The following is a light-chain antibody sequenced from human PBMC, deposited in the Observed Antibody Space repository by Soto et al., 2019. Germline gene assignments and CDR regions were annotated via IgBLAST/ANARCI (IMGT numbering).Light chain of an antibody. CDR2: LGS. Sequence: DIVMTQSPLSLPVTPGEPASISCRSSQSLLHSNGYNYVDWYLQKPGQSPQLLIYLGSNRASGGTDRLSGSGSGTDVTLKISRVEAEDVGVYYCMQALQTPLTFGGGTKGAIK. J-gene: IGKJ4*01. CDR1: QSLLHSNGYNY. CDR3: MQALQTPLT. V-gene: IGKV2-28*01.